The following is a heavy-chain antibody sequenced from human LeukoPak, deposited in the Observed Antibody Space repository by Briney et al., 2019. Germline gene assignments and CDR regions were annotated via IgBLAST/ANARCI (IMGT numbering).Heavy chain of an antibody. Sequence: QSGGSLRLSCAASGFTFSSYAMSWVRQAPGKGLEWVSAISGSGGSTYYADSVKGRFTISRDNSKNTLYLQMNSLRAEDTAVYYCARDGDYGDYGRRVRGNWFDPWGQGTLVTVSS. CDR2: ISGSGGST. V-gene: IGHV3-23*01. D-gene: IGHD4-17*01. J-gene: IGHJ5*02. CDR3: ARDGDYGDYGRRVRGNWFDP. CDR1: GFTFSSYA.